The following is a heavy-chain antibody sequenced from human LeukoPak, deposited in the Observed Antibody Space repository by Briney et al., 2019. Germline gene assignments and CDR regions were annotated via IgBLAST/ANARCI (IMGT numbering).Heavy chain of an antibody. CDR3: QWLLPGGDY. CDR2: INPSGGST. D-gene: IGHD3-22*01. J-gene: IGHJ4*02. V-gene: IGHV1-46*01. Sequence: ASVKVSCKASGYTFTSYYMHWVRQAPGQGLEWMGIINPSGGSTSYAQKFQGRVTMTRDTSISTAYMELSRLRSDDTAVYYCQWLLPGGDYWGQGTLVTVSS. CDR1: GYTFTSYY.